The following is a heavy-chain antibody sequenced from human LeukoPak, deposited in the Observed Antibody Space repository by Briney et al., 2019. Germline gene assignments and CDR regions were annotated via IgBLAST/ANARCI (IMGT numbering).Heavy chain of an antibody. J-gene: IGHJ4*02. D-gene: IGHD6-6*01. CDR3: ARRGSLYYFDY. V-gene: IGHV3-23*01. CDR1: GFTFSSYA. Sequence: GGSLRLSCAASGFTFSSYAMSWVRQAPGKGLEWVSAISGSGGSTYYADSVKGRFTISRDNSKNTLYLQMNSLGAEDTAVYYCARRGSLYYFDYWGQGTLVTVSS. CDR2: ISGSGGST.